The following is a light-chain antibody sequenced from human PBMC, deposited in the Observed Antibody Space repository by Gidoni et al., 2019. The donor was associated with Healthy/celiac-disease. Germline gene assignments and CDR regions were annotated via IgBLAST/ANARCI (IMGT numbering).Light chain of an antibody. CDR3: QSADSSGTYVV. Sequence: SHELTQPPSVSVSPGQTARITCSGDALPKQYAYWYQQKPGQAPVLVIYKDSERPSGIPERVSGSSSGTTVTLTISGVQAEDEADYYCQSADSSGTYVVFGGGTKLTVL. J-gene: IGLJ2*01. CDR1: ALPKQY. CDR2: KDS. V-gene: IGLV3-25*03.